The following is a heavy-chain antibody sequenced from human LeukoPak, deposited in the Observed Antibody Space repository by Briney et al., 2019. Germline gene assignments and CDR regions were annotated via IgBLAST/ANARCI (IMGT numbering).Heavy chain of an antibody. CDR3: TTDPKEQWLVRDY. V-gene: IGHV3-23*01. CDR1: GFTFSSYA. CDR2: ISGSGGST. D-gene: IGHD6-19*01. J-gene: IGHJ4*02. Sequence: HGGSLRLSCAASGFTFSSYAMSWVRQAPGKGLEWVSVISGSGGSTYYADSVKGRFTISRDNSKNTLYLQMNSLKTEDTAVYYCTTDPKEQWLVRDYWGQGTLVTVSS.